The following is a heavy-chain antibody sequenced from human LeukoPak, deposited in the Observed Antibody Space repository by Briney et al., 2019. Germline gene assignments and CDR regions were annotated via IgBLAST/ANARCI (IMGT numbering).Heavy chain of an antibody. CDR2: ISISGDNT. D-gene: IGHD6-19*01. Sequence: GGSLRLSCVVSGLTFSNYDMSWVRQAPGKGLEWVSTISISGDNTYYPDSVKGRFTISRDNSKNSLYLQMNSLRAEDTAVYYCARAGRGIAVAAAVDYWGQGTLVTVSS. CDR3: ARAGRGIAVAAAVDY. CDR1: GLTFSNYD. V-gene: IGHV3-23*01. J-gene: IGHJ4*02.